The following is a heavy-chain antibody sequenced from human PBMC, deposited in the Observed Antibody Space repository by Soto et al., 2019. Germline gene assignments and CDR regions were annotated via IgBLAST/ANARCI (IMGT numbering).Heavy chain of an antibody. CDR3: TRSITGTTSSDY. D-gene: IGHD1-7*01. CDR1: GFTFSDYY. V-gene: IGHV3-72*01. J-gene: IGHJ4*02. Sequence: PGGSLRLSCAGSGFTFSDYYIDWVRQAPGKGLEWVGRSRDKGNSYNTDYAASVKGRFTISRDASKNSLFLQMNSLKTEDTALYYCTRSITGTTSSDYWGQGTLVTVSS. CDR2: SRDKGNSYNT.